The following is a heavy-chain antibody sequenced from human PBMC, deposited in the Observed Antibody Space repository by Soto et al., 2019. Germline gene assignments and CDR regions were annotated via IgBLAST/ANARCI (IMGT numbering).Heavy chain of an antibody. CDR3: ATARGATVVYYHGMDV. D-gene: IGHD1-26*01. CDR2: ISSSGSTI. CDR1: GVTFCNYH. V-gene: IGHV3-11*01. J-gene: IGHJ6*02. Sequence: SQRRSGAASGVTFCNYHMSPIRQATGQGLAWVSCISSSGSTISYADSVKGRFTIPRDNAKNPLYLQMNSLRAEDTAVYYCATARGATVVYYHGMDVLGQGTTVTV.